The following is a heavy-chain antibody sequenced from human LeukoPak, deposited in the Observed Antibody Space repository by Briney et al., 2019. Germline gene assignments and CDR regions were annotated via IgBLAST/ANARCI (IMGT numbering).Heavy chain of an antibody. Sequence: GGSLRLFCAASGFTYSSYSMNWVPRAPGKAVEWVSSISSSSSHIYYADPEKRRFTISRDNAKNSLYLQMNSLRDEDTAVYYCARDPSSYIVVVPERSYYFDYWGQGTLVTVSS. D-gene: IGHD2-2*01. CDR2: ISSSSSHI. CDR1: GFTYSSYS. CDR3: ARDPSSYIVVVPERSYYFDY. V-gene: IGHV3-21*01. J-gene: IGHJ4*02.